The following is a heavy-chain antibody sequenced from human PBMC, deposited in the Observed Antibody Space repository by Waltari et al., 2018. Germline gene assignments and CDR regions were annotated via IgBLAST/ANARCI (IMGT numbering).Heavy chain of an antibody. CDR3: ARGDYYYYYMDV. CDR1: GYTFTSYD. V-gene: IGHV1-8*03. CDR2: MNPNSGST. J-gene: IGHJ6*03. Sequence: QVQLVQSGAEVKKPGASVKVSCKASGYTFTSYDINWVRQATGQGLEWRAWMNPNSGSTGYAQKFQGRVSFTWNTSISTAYMELSSLRSEDTALYYCARGDYYYYYMDVWGKGTTVTVSS.